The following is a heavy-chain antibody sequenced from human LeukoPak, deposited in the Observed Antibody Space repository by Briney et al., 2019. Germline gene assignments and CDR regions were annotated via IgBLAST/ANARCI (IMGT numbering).Heavy chain of an antibody. V-gene: IGHV1-69*04. CDR2: IIRIFAIA. CDR1: GGTLSSYA. D-gene: IGHD2-21*01. J-gene: IGHJ4*02. CDR3: VRSDRSGDGLGENFDF. Sequence: SLKLSCKASGGTLSSYALNWVRQAPGQGLEWIGSIIRIFAIANYAQNFKGRVTISADKSTNTAYMELSSLRFEDTAFYYCVRSDRSGDGLGENFDFWGQGTLVTVSS.